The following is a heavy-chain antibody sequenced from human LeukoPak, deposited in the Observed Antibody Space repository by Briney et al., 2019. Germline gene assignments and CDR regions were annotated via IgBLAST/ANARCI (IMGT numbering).Heavy chain of an antibody. D-gene: IGHD2-2*01. V-gene: IGHV3-21*01. CDR3: ARVVVVPAASGDWFDP. Sequence: GGSLRLSCAASGFTFSSYSMTWVRQAPGKGLEWVSSISSSSSYIYYADSVKGRFTISRDNAKNSLYLQMNSLRAEDTAVYYCARVVVVPAASGDWFDPWGQGTLVTVSS. CDR2: ISSSSSYI. CDR1: GFTFSSYS. J-gene: IGHJ5*02.